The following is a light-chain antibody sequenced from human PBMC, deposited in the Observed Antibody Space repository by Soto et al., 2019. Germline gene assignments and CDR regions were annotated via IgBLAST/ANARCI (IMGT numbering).Light chain of an antibody. V-gene: IGKV3-20*01. J-gene: IGKJ1*01. Sequence: EIVLTQSPGTLSFSPGERATLSCRASQSVRSGFLAWYQQKPGQAPRLLIYGASSRATGIPDRFSGSGSGTDFTLTIRRLEPEDFAVYYCQQYDSAPWTFGQRTTGEIQ. CDR1: QSVRSGF. CDR3: QQYDSAPWT. CDR2: GAS.